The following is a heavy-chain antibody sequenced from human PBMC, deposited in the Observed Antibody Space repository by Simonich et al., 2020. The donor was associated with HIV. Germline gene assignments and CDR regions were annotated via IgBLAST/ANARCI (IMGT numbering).Heavy chain of an antibody. CDR1: GFTFSSYG. Sequence: VDLPGTSLRLSCAASGFTFSSYGMHWVRQAPGKGLEWVAIIWYDGSNKDYADSVKGRITISRDNSKNTLYLQMNSLRAEDTAVYYCARDGISPPVSWNAKKGAFDIWGQGTMVTVSS. CDR2: IWYDGSNK. D-gene: IGHD1-1*01. CDR3: ARDGISPPVSWNAKKGAFDI. J-gene: IGHJ3*02. V-gene: IGHV3-33*01.